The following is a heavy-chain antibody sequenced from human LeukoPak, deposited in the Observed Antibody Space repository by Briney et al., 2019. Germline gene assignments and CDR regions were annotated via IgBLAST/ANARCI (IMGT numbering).Heavy chain of an antibody. CDR2: ISGSGGST. CDR3: ARGAYYDFWSGYLRARDYYYYYMDV. Sequence: GGSLRLSCAASGFTFSSYGMSWVRQAPGKGLEWVSAISGSGGSTYYADSVKGRFTISRDNSKNTLYLQMNSLRAGDTAVYYCARGAYYDFWSGYLRARDYYYYYMDVWGKGTTVTVSS. V-gene: IGHV3-23*01. J-gene: IGHJ6*03. D-gene: IGHD3-3*01. CDR1: GFTFSSYG.